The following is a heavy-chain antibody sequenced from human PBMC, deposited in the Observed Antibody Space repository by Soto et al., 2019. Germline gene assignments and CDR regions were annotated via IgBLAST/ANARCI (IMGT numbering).Heavy chain of an antibody. Sequence: QAHLMQSGAEVKKPGSSVKVSCKASGGTFSGYAISWVRQRPGRGLEWMGGIIPIFGITTYAEKFQGRITVAADESTGTAFMDLRSLISEGTAVYYCARDPRSITGTTSSEDFQFWGRGTLVSVSS. CDR1: GGTFSGYA. CDR2: IIPIFGIT. V-gene: IGHV1-69*01. D-gene: IGHD1-20*01. CDR3: ARDPRSITGTTSSEDFQF. J-gene: IGHJ1*01.